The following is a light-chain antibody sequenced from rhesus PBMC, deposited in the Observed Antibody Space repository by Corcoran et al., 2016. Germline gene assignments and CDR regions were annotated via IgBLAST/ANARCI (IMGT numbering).Light chain of an antibody. CDR3: QQGNSNPLT. CDR2: YAN. Sequence: DIQMSQSPSSLSASVGDRVTITCRASQGISSYLNWYQQKPGKAPKLLIYYANSLASGVPSRFTGSGCGTEFTLTISSLQPEDFATYYCQQGNSNPLTFGGGTKVELK. V-gene: IGKV1-32*02. J-gene: IGKJ4*01. CDR1: QGISSY.